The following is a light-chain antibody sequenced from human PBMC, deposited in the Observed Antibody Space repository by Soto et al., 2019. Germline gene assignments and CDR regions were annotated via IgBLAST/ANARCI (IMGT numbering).Light chain of an antibody. J-gene: IGKJ2*01. CDR1: QSISSY. V-gene: IGKV1-39*01. CDR2: ASS. Sequence: DIPMTQSPSSLSASVGDRVTITCRASQSISSYLNWYQQKPGKAPMLLIYASSSLQGGVPSRFSGSGSGTDFTLTISSLHPEDFATYYCQQSYSTPYTFGQGTNLEIK. CDR3: QQSYSTPYT.